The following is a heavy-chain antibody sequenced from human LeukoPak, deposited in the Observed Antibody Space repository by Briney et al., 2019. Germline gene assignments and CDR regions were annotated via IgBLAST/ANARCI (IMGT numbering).Heavy chain of an antibody. D-gene: IGHD2-2*01. J-gene: IGHJ3*02. V-gene: IGHV4-61*08. CDR2: IYYSGST. CDR3: ARVGPHEGYCSSTSCYGAFDI. CDR1: GGSIRSGDYA. Sequence: PSETLSLTCGVSGGSIRSGDYAWSWIRQPPGKGLEWIGYIYYSGSTNYNPSLKSRVTISVDTSKNQFSLKLSSVTAADTAVYYCARVGPHEGYCSSTSCYGAFDIWGQGTMVTVSS.